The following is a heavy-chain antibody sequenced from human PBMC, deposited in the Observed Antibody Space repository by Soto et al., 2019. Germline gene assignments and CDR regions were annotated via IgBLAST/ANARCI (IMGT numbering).Heavy chain of an antibody. CDR2: IYSGGST. CDR3: SRDPPYYDYLHAF. Sequence: GGSLRLSCAASGVTVSSNYMSWVRQAPGKGLEWVSLIYSGGSTYYADSVKGRFTISRDNSKNTLYLQMNSLRAEDTAVYYCSRDPPYYDYLHAFRGQGTKVLGSS. D-gene: IGHD3-3*01. J-gene: IGHJ6*01. V-gene: IGHV3-66*01. CDR1: GVTVSSNY.